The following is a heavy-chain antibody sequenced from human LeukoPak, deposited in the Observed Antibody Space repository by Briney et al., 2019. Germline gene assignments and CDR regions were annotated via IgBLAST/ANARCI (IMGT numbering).Heavy chain of an antibody. Sequence: ASVKVSCKVSGYTLTELSMHWVRQAPGKGLEWMGGFDPEDGETIYAQKFQGRVTMTEDTSTDTAYMELSSLRSEDTAVYYSATTSWYCSGGSCRWGIGYYYYYMDVWGKGTTVTVSS. D-gene: IGHD2-15*01. CDR3: ATTSWYCSGGSCRWGIGYYYYYMDV. V-gene: IGHV1-24*01. CDR1: GYTLTELS. J-gene: IGHJ6*03. CDR2: FDPEDGET.